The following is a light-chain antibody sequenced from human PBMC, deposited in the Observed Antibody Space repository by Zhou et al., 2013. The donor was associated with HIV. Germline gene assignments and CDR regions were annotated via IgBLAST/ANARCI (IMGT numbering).Light chain of an antibody. J-gene: IGKJ2*01. V-gene: IGKV1-8*01. Sequence: AIRMTQSPSSLSASTGDRVTITCRASQGISSYLAWYQQKPGKAPKLLIYSASTLQSGVPSRFSGSGSGTDFSLTISCLQSEDFATYYCQQYSSYPRAFGQGTKLEI. CDR1: QGISSY. CDR2: SAS. CDR3: QQYSSYPRA.